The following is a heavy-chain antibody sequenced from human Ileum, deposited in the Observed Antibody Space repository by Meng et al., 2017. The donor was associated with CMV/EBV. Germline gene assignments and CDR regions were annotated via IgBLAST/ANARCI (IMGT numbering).Heavy chain of an antibody. J-gene: IGHJ4*02. CDR3: ARGGSGGYFLKYFDY. CDR2: ISSSGSTI. V-gene: IGHV3-11*04. D-gene: IGHD5-12*01. Sequence: GESLKISCAASGFTFGYYWLSWLRQAPGKGLEWISYISSSGSTIYYADSVKGRFTISRDDVKNSLYLLMESLRAEDTAVYYCARGGSGGYFLKYFDYWGQGALVTVSS. CDR1: GFTFGYYW.